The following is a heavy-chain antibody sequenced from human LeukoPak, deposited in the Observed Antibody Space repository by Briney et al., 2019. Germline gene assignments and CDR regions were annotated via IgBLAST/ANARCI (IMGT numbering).Heavy chain of an antibody. J-gene: IGHJ4*02. Sequence: GGSLRLSCAASGFTFSNAWMSWVRQAPGKGLEWVGRIKSKTDGGTTDYAAPVKGRFTISRDGSKNTLYLQMNSLKTEDTAVYYCTTNYAILTGYRFDYWGQGTLVTVSS. CDR2: IKSKTDGGTT. D-gene: IGHD3-9*01. V-gene: IGHV3-15*01. CDR1: GFTFSNAW. CDR3: TTNYAILTGYRFDY.